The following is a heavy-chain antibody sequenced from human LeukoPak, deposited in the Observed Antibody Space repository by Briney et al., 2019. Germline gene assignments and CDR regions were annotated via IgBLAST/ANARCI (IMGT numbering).Heavy chain of an antibody. CDR1: GFTVSSNY. V-gene: IGHV3-66*01. D-gene: IGHD4-11*01. Sequence: PGGSLRLSCAVSGFTVSSNYMIWVRQAPGKGLEWVSVIYVGGSTYYADSAKGRFTISRDNSKNTLYLQMNSLRAEDTAVYYCARARDYLFDYWGQGTLVTVSS. CDR2: IYVGGST. CDR3: ARARDYLFDY. J-gene: IGHJ4*02.